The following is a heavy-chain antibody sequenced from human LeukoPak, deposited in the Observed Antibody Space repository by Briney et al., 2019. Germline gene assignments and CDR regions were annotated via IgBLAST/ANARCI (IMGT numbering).Heavy chain of an antibody. V-gene: IGHV4-38-2*02. D-gene: IGHD1-26*01. Sequence: PSETLSLTCSVSGGSISGYYWGWIRHPPGKGLEWIGSIYHSGATYYNPSLKSRVTISLDTSKNQFSLKLSSVTAADTAVYYCARTEWEVADYWGQGTLVTVSS. CDR3: ARTEWEVADY. CDR1: GGSISGYY. J-gene: IGHJ4*02. CDR2: IYHSGAT.